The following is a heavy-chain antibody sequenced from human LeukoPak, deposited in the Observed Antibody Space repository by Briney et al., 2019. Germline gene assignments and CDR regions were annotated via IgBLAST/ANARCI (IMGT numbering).Heavy chain of an antibody. CDR2: IYYSGST. V-gene: IGHV4-39*07. CDR1: GGSISSSSYY. CDR3: ARVPLVVPDAFDI. J-gene: IGHJ3*02. Sequence: SETLSLTCTVSGGSISSSSYYWGWIRQPPGNGLEWIGSIYYSGSTYYNPSLKSRVTISVDTSKNQFSLKLSSVTAADTAVYYCARVPLVVPDAFDIWGQGTMVTVSS. D-gene: IGHD2-15*01.